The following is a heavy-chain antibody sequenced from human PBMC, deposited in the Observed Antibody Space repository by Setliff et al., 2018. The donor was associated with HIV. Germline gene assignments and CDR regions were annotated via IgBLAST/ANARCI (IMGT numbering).Heavy chain of an antibody. CDR3: ARDGIAARWALDY. V-gene: IGHV3-21*05. CDR1: GLTFSNYW. CDR2: IRSSGSDK. J-gene: IGHJ4*02. D-gene: IGHD6-6*01. Sequence: KAGGSLRLSCAASGLTFSNYWMNWVCQAPGKGLEWVSYIRSSGSDKYYADSVKGRFTISRDNAKNSLYLQMNSLRAEDTAIYYCARDGIAARWALDYWGRGTLVTVSS.